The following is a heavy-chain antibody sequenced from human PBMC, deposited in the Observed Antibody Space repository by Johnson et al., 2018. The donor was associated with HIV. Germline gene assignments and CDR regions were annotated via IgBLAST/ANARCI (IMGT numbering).Heavy chain of an antibody. Sequence: QVQLVESGGGLVQPGGSLRLSCAASGFTFSSYGMHWVRQAPGKGLEWVAVIWYDGSNKYYADSVKGRFTISRDNSTLYLQMNSLRVEDTAVYYCARGRIATGGMRGGAFDVWGQGTMVTVSP. CDR2: IWYDGSNK. D-gene: IGHD6-13*01. CDR1: GFTFSSYG. CDR3: ARGRIATGGMRGGAFDV. J-gene: IGHJ3*01. V-gene: IGHV3-33*08.